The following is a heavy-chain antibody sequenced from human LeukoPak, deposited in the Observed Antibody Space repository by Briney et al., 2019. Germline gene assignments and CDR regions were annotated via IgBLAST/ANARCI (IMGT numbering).Heavy chain of an antibody. CDR3: ASTPSVWFVVHGSN. J-gene: IGHJ4*02. Sequence: PGRSLRLSCAASGLTFSNCGMHWVRQAPGKGLEWVAVIWHDGSHKYYADSVKGRFTISRDNSKNTLYLQMNSLRAEDTAVYYCASTPSVWFVVHGSNWGQGTLVTVSS. CDR2: IWHDGSHK. CDR1: GLTFSNCG. V-gene: IGHV3-33*01. D-gene: IGHD3-10*01.